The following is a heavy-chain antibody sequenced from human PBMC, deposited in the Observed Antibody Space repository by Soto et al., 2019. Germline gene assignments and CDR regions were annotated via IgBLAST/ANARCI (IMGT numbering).Heavy chain of an antibody. CDR3: VKEGGFKQHFDY. CDR2: ISGSGGST. V-gene: IGHV3-23*01. Sequence: GGSLRLSCAASGFTFSSYAMSWVRQAPGKGLEWVSAISGSGGSTYYADSVKGRFTISRDNSKNTLFLQMDSLRAEDTALYYCVKEGGFKQHFDYWGQGTLVTVSS. D-gene: IGHD5-12*01. CDR1: GFTFSSYA. J-gene: IGHJ4*02.